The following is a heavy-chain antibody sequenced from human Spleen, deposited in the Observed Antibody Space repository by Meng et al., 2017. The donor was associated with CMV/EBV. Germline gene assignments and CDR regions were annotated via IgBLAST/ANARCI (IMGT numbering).Heavy chain of an antibody. V-gene: IGHV1-18*01. J-gene: IGHJ5*02. D-gene: IGHD3-10*01. CDR3: ARDYYKIEGHEYDCFDP. Sequence: FVSYGVSWVRQAPGKGHKWMGWISGYNSRTRYAQSFQSRLTLNTDTSTSTAYMEVRNQRSDDTAVYFCARDYYKIEGHEYDCFDPWGQGTLVTVSS. CDR1: FVSYG. CDR2: ISGYNSRT.